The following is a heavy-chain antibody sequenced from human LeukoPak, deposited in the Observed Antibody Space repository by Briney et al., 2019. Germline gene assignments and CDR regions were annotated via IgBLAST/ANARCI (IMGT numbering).Heavy chain of an antibody. CDR2: IKQEGSEK. CDR1: GFTFSSFW. J-gene: IGHJ4*02. Sequence: GGPLRLSCAASGFTFSSFWMSWVRQAPGKGLERVANIKQEGSEKYYVGSVKGRFTISRDDARNSLYLQMNSLRAEDTAVYFCARGFELDYWGQGTLVTVSS. V-gene: IGHV3-7*01. CDR3: ARGFELDY.